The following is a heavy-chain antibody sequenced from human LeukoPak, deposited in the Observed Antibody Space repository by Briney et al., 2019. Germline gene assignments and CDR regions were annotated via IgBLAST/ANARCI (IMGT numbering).Heavy chain of an antibody. J-gene: IGHJ4*02. CDR3: AREEIGHFDY. CDR2: INHSGST. Sequence: SETLSLTCAVYGGSFSGYYWSWIRQPPGKGLEWIGEINHSGSTNYNPSLKSRVTISVDRSKNQFSLKLSSVTAADTAVYYCAREEIGHFDYWGQGTLVTVSS. CDR1: GGSFSGYY. D-gene: IGHD2/OR15-2a*01. V-gene: IGHV4-34*01.